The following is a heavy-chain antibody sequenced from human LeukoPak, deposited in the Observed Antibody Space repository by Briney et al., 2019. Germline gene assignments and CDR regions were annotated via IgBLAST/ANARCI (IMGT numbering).Heavy chain of an antibody. Sequence: GGSLRLSCAASGFTFSSYGMHWVRQAPGKGLEWVAVISYDGSNKYYADSVKGRFTISRDNSKNTLYLQMNSLRAEDTAVYYCARPDVDTAMVPLDYWGQGTLVTVSS. CDR2: ISYDGSNK. V-gene: IGHV3-30*03. J-gene: IGHJ4*02. D-gene: IGHD5-18*01. CDR1: GFTFSSYG. CDR3: ARPDVDTAMVPLDY.